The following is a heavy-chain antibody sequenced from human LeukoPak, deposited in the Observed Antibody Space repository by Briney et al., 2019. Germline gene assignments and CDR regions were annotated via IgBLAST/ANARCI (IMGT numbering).Heavy chain of an antibody. CDR2: IYYSGST. Sequence: SETLSLTCTVSGGSISSYYWSWIRQPPGKGLEWIGYIYYSGSTNYNPSLKSRVTISVDTSKNQFSLQLTSVTAADTAVYYCARDDYRGVTNFDPWGQGTLVTVS. CDR1: GGSISSYY. D-gene: IGHD3-10*01. V-gene: IGHV4-59*01. J-gene: IGHJ5*02. CDR3: ARDDYRGVTNFDP.